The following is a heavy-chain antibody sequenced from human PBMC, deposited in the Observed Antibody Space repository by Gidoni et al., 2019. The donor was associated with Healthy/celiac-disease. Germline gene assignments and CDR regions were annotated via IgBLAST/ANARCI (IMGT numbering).Heavy chain of an antibody. D-gene: IGHD3-10*01. V-gene: IGHV4-31*03. J-gene: IGHJ4*02. CDR3: AREGEKWFGEFLFDY. CDR1: GGSIRSGGYY. Sequence: QVQLQESGPGLVKPSQTLSLTCTVSGGSIRSGGYYWSWIRQHPGKGLEWIGYIYYSGSTYYNPSLKSRVTISVDTSKNQFSLKLSSVTAADTAVYYCAREGEKWFGEFLFDYWGQGTLVTVSS. CDR2: IYYSGST.